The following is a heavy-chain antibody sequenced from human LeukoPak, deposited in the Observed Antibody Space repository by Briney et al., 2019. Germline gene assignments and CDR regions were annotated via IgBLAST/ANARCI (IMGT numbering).Heavy chain of an antibody. CDR3: ARVEGYCSGGSCYAYYFDY. V-gene: IGHV4-38-2*02. J-gene: IGHJ4*02. CDR2: IYHSGST. CDR1: GYSISSGYY. D-gene: IGHD2-15*01. Sequence: MSSETLSLTCTVSGYSISSGYYWGWIRQPPGKGLEWIGSIYHSGSTYYNPSLKSRVTISVDTSKNQFSLKLSSVTAADTAVYYCARVEGYCSGGSCYAYYFDYWGQGTLVTVSS.